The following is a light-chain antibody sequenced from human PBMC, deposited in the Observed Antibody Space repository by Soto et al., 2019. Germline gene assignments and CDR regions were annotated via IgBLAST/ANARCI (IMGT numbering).Light chain of an antibody. V-gene: IGKV3-15*01. Sequence: EIVLTQSPGTLSLSPGERATLSCRASESVSSNLAWYQQRPGQAPRLVIYGASTRATGIPARFSGGGSGTEFTLTISSLQSEDFAVYDCQQYKSWPPITFGQGTRLEIK. J-gene: IGKJ5*01. CDR2: GAS. CDR3: QQYKSWPPIT. CDR1: ESVSSN.